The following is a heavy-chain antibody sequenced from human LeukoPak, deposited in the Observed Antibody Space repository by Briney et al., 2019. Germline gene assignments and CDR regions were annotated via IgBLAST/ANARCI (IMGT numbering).Heavy chain of an antibody. D-gene: IGHD2-8*01. Sequence: SETLSLTCAVYGGSYSAYSWSWIRQPPGKGLEWIGEFNHSGSTNSNPSLKSRVTISVDTSKNQFSPKLSSVTAADTAVYYCARHRYCTNGVCYLVPRAFDPWGQGTLVTDSS. CDR2: FNHSGST. CDR3: ARHRYCTNGVCYLVPRAFDP. J-gene: IGHJ5*02. CDR1: GGSYSAYS. V-gene: IGHV4-34*01.